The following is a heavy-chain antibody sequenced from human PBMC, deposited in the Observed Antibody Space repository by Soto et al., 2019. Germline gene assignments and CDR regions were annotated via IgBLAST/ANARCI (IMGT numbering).Heavy chain of an antibody. V-gene: IGHV3-33*01. J-gene: IGHJ6*02. D-gene: IGHD2-15*01. CDR2: IWSDGSNK. CDR1: GFTFSSYG. CDR3: ARAQGSIVGGGMDG. Sequence: QVQLVESGGGVVQPGRSLRLSCAASGFTFSSYGMHWVRQAPGKGLEWVAVIWSDGSNKYYADSVKGRFTISRDNSKNTVYLQMNSLRAEDTAVYYCARAQGSIVGGGMDGWGQGPTVTVSS.